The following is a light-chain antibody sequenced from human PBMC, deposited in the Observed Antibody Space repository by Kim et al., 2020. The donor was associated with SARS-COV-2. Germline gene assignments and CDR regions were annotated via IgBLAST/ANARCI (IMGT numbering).Light chain of an antibody. CDR1: KHDVGNQG. J-gene: IGLJ3*02. Sequence: QTATLTCTGHKHDVGNQGVAWLQQRRGHPPRLLSYRNDNRPSGISERFSASRSGNTASLTITGLQPEDEADYYCSAWDFTISAWVFGGGTKLTVL. V-gene: IGLV10-54*01. CDR3: SAWDFTISAWV. CDR2: RND.